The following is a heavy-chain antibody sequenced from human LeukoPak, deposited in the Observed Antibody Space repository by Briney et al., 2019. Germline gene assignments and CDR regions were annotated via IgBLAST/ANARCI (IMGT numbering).Heavy chain of an antibody. CDR1: GFTFSTYA. CDR3: AKVWYDSSGYPFDY. V-gene: IGHV3-23*01. J-gene: IGHJ4*02. CDR2: ISGSGGST. D-gene: IGHD3-22*01. Sequence: GGSLRLSCAASGFTFSTYAMSWVRQAPGKGLEWVSAISGSGGSTYYADSVKGRFTISRDNSKNTLYLQMNSLRAEDTAVYYCAKVWYDSSGYPFDYWGQGTLVTVSS.